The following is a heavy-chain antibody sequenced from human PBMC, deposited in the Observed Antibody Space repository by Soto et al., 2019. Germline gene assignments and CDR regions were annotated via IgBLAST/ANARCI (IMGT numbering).Heavy chain of an antibody. CDR2: ISSRSNYI. J-gene: IGHJ5*02. CDR1: GFTFSSYS. CDR3: ARVGEEKEDYDFWSGDNWFDP. Sequence: PGGSLRLSCAASGFTFSSYSMNWFRQAPGKGLEWVSTISSRSNYIYYADSVKGRFTISRDNAKKSLYLQMNSLRAEDTAVYYCARVGEEKEDYDFWSGDNWFDPWGQGTLVTVSS. D-gene: IGHD3-3*01. V-gene: IGHV3-21*01.